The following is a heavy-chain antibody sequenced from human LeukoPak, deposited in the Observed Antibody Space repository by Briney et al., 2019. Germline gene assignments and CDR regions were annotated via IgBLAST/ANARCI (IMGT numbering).Heavy chain of an antibody. D-gene: IGHD3-10*01. CDR2: MNPNSGNT. CDR1: GYTFTSYD. V-gene: IGHV1-8*01. Sequence: ASVKVSCMASGYTFTSYDINWVRQATGQGLEWMEWMNPNSGNTGYAQKFQGRVTMTRNTSISTAYMELSSLRSEDTAVYYCARGNHYYGSGSSFFDYWGQGTLVTVSS. J-gene: IGHJ4*02. CDR3: ARGNHYYGSGSSFFDY.